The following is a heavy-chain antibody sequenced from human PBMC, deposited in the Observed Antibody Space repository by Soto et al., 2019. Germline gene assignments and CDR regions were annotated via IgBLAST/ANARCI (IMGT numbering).Heavy chain of an antibody. V-gene: IGHV4-59*08. D-gene: IGHD3-10*01. Sequence: SYPLNPTYTPFDVPIIYSYWNWIPQPPGKGLEWIGYIYYSGGTKYSPSLKSRVTISVDTSKNQFSLKLRSVTAADTAIYYCARGNSFGSGIGYSDHWGQGAQVT. CDR3: ARGNSFGSGIGYSDH. CDR1: DVPIIYSY. CDR2: IYYSGGT. J-gene: IGHJ4*02.